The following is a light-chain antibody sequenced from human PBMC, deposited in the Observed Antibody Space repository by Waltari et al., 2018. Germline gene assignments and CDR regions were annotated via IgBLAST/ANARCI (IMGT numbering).Light chain of an antibody. V-gene: IGLV3-1*01. CDR3: QAWDSSTAV. CDR2: QNN. CDR1: NLRNKY. J-gene: IGLJ1*01. Sequence: YELTQSPSVSVSPAQTANITCPGDNLRNKYVCWFQQKPGHSPLLVIFQNNRRPSGIPEGFSGSNSGNTATLTISGTQVMDEADFYCQAWDSSTAVFGSGTKVTVL.